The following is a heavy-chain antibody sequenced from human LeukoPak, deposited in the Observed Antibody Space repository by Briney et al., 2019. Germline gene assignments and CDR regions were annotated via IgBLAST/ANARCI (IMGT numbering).Heavy chain of an antibody. CDR3: AWRRAFNYGIDV. V-gene: IGHV3-9*01. CDR1: GFTFDDYA. J-gene: IGHJ6*02. Sequence: PGGSLRLSCAASGFTFDDYAMHWVRQAPGKGLEWVAGISWSSGNIGYADSVKGRFTISRDNAENSLHLQMNSLRTEDTALARDAWRRAFNYGIDVWGQGPTVAVSS. CDR2: ISWSSGNI. D-gene: IGHD5-24*01.